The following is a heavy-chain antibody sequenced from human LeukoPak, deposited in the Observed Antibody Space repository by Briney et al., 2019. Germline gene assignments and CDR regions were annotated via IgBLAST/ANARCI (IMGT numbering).Heavy chain of an antibody. Sequence: GGSLRLSCTASGFTFGDYSMSWVRQAPGKGLEYIGFIRTKDFGGTTEYAASVKGRFTISRDDSKSIAYLQIHSLKSEDTAVYYCSRDGLDYCGSGSYRWFDYWGQGTLVTVSS. D-gene: IGHD3-10*01. V-gene: IGHV3-49*04. CDR3: SRDGLDYCGSGSYRWFDY. J-gene: IGHJ4*02. CDR1: GFTFGDYS. CDR2: IRTKDFGGTT.